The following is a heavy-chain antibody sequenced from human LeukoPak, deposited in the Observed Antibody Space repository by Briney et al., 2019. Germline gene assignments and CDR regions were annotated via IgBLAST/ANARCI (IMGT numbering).Heavy chain of an antibody. Sequence: GGSLRLSCAASGFTFDDYAMHWVRQAPGKGLEWVSGISWNSGSIGYADSVKGRFTISRDNAKNSLYLQMNSLGAEDTALYYCARAADYYDSSGYYSGPYFDYWGQGTLVTVSS. J-gene: IGHJ4*02. CDR2: ISWNSGSI. CDR1: GFTFDDYA. V-gene: IGHV3-9*01. D-gene: IGHD3-22*01. CDR3: ARAADYYDSSGYYSGPYFDY.